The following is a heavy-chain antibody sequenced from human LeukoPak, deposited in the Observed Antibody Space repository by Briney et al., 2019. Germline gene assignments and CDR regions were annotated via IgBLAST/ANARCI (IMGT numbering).Heavy chain of an antibody. CDR1: RFTFRSFG. CDR2: ISYDGNNK. J-gene: IGHJ5*01. Sequence: GGSLRLSCAASRFTFRSFGMHWVRQAPGKGLEWVAVISYDGNNKYYADSVKGRFTISRDNSRNTLHLKMNSLRAEDTAVYYCIKDQFVFRVPAAPDSWGQGTLVTVSS. D-gene: IGHD2-2*01. V-gene: IGHV3-30*18. CDR3: IKDQFVFRVPAAPDS.